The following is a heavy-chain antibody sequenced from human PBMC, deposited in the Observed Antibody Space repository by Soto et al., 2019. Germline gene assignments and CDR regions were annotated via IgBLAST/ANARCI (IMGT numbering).Heavy chain of an antibody. CDR2: IHHSGST. J-gene: IGHJ4*02. CDR3: ARYDYGSGNDYNSEY. Sequence: PSETLSLTCAVSGDSISSMNWWSWVRQPPGKGLEWIGEIHHSGSTNYNPSLKSRVTISVEKSKNQFSLKLSSVTAADTAVYYCARYDYGSGNDYNSEYWGLGILVTVS. D-gene: IGHD3-10*01. V-gene: IGHV4-4*02. CDR1: GDSISSMNW.